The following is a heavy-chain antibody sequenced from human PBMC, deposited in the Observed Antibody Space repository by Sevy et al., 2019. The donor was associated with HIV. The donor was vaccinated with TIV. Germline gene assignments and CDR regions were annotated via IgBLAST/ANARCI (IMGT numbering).Heavy chain of an antibody. Sequence: GGSLRLSCAASGFTFSHHNMNWVRQAPGTGLEWISYISKSGCTTYFADSVRGRFTTSRDNAKNSLFLEMHSLTDEDTAVYYCAREENRELGTIPLDSWGRGIQVTVSS. CDR3: AREENRELGTIPLDS. CDR2: ISKSGCTT. D-gene: IGHD7-27*01. CDR1: GFTFSHHN. V-gene: IGHV3-48*02. J-gene: IGHJ4*02.